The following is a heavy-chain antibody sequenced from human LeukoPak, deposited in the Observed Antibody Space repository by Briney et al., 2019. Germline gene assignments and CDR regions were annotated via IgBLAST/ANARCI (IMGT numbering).Heavy chain of an antibody. V-gene: IGHV3-21*05. CDR3: AREYSSGWYYFDY. D-gene: IGHD6-19*01. J-gene: IGHJ4*02. Sequence: PGGSLRLSCADSGFTFSGYSMTWVRQAPGKGLEWVSYISSSSSYIYYADSVKGRFTISRDYAKNSLYLQMNSLRAEDTAVYYCAREYSSGWYYFDYWGQGTLVTVSS. CDR2: ISSSSSYI. CDR1: GFTFSGYS.